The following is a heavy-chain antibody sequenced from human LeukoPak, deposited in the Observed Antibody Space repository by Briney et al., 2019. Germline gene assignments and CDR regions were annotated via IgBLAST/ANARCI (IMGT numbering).Heavy chain of an antibody. D-gene: IGHD4-17*01. CDR1: GFTFSSFS. Sequence: GRSLRLSCAGSGFTFSSFSMNWVRQAPGKGLEWVSSISPGSDYIYYADSVKGQFTISRDNAKNSLFLQMNSLRAEDTAVYYCARGSYGDYDYWGQGTLVTVSS. CDR2: ISPGSDYI. CDR3: ARGSYGDYDY. V-gene: IGHV3-21*01. J-gene: IGHJ4*02.